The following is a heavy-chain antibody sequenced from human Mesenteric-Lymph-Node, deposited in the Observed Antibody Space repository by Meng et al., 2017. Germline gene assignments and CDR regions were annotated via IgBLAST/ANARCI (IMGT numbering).Heavy chain of an antibody. CDR3: ARSLDTSGHAYFDY. V-gene: IGHV1-46*01. CDR2: IDSGGGYT. CDR1: GYTFTSYY. Sequence: QVQLVQSGAEVKKPGASVRVSCKASGYTFTSYYIYWVRQAPGQGLVWMGIIDSGGGYTSYAQKFRGRVTMTRDTSTNTVYMELSSLRFEDTAVFYCARSLDTSGHAYFDYWGQGTLVTVSS. D-gene: IGHD3-22*01. J-gene: IGHJ4*02.